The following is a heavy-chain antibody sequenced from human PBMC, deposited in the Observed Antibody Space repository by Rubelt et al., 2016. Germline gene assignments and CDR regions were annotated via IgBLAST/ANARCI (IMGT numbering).Heavy chain of an antibody. D-gene: IGHD3-10*01. Sequence: GFTFSSYAMHWVRQAPGKGLEWVAVISYDGSNKYYADSVKGRFTISRDNSKNTLYLQMNSLRAEDTAVYYCARGPHPGDRLRAFDIWGQGTMVTVSS. V-gene: IGHV3-30*04. CDR2: ISYDGSNK. CDR1: GFTFSSYA. J-gene: IGHJ3*02. CDR3: ARGPHPGDRLRAFDI.